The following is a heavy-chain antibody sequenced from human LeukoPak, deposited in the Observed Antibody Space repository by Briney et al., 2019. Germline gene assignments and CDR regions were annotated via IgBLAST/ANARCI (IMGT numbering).Heavy chain of an antibody. Sequence: GESLKISCEGSGYSFTNYWIGWVRQMPGKGLEWMGIIYPGDSDTRYSPSFQGQVTISADKSISTTYLQWSSLKASDTAFYYCARVSGYDFSIDYWGQGTLVTVSS. CDR1: GYSFTNYW. CDR2: IYPGDSDT. J-gene: IGHJ4*02. D-gene: IGHD5-12*01. V-gene: IGHV5-51*01. CDR3: ARVSGYDFSIDY.